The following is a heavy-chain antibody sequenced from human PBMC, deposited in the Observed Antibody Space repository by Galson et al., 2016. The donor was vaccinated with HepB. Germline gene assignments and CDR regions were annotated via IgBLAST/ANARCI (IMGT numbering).Heavy chain of an antibody. CDR2: IYKGGIT. D-gene: IGHD1-26*01. J-gene: IGHJ5*02. CDR1: GFTVTANY. Sequence: SLRLSCAASGFTVTANYMSWVRQAPGKGLEWVSVIYKGGITFYADSVKGRFTISRDNVKNTLNLEMNSLRVDDMAVYYCAREMGQWEFQGRWFDPWGQGTLVTVSS. V-gene: IGHV3-53*01. CDR3: AREMGQWEFQGRWFDP.